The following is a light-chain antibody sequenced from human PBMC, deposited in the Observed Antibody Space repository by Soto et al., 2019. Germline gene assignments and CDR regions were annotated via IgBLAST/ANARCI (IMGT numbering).Light chain of an antibody. CDR1: QSVSSN. V-gene: IGKV3-15*01. J-gene: IGKJ3*01. Sequence: EIVMTQSPATLSVSPGERATLSCRASQSVSSNLAWYQQKPGQAPRLLIYDASTRATGIPARFSGSRSGTEFTLTISSLQSEDFAVYYCQQYNNWPVTFGSATKVDI. CDR2: DAS. CDR3: QQYNNWPVT.